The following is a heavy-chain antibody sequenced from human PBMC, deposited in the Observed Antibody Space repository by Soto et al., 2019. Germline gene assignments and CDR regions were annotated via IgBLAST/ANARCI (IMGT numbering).Heavy chain of an antibody. CDR1: GFTFSDYA. CDR2: MSGSGGST. D-gene: IGHD3-22*01. Sequence: GGSLRLSCAASGFTFSDYAMSWVRQAPGKGLEWVSVMSGSGGSTYYADSVKGRFTISRDDSKNTQYLQMNSLRAEDTAVYYCARPRGIVVIITANDAFDIWGQGTMVTVSS. V-gene: IGHV3-23*01. J-gene: IGHJ3*02. CDR3: ARPRGIVVIITANDAFDI.